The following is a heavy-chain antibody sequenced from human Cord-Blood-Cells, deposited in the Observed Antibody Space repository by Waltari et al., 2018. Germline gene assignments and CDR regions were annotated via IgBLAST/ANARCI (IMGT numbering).Heavy chain of an antibody. J-gene: IGHJ4*02. CDR2: ISSSSSYI. D-gene: IGHD6-6*01. CDR3: ARDPPDSLYSSSYYFDY. Sequence: VQLVESGGGLVKPGGSLRLSCAASGLPFRSYSINRVRQAPGKGLEWVSSISSSSSYIYYADSVKGRFTISRDNAKNSLYLQMNSLRAEDTAVYYCARDPPDSLYSSSYYFDYWGQGTLVTVSS. V-gene: IGHV3-21*01. CDR1: GLPFRSYS.